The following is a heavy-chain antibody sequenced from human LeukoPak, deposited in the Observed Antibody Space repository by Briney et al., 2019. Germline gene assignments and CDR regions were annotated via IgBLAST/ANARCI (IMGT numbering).Heavy chain of an antibody. CDR2: IYTSGST. D-gene: IGHD3-10*01. V-gene: IGHV4-61*02. J-gene: IGHJ5*02. CDR3: ARDSRGSGSYPWWFDP. CDR1: GGSISSSSYY. Sequence: SETLSLTCTVSGGSISSSSYYWSWIRQPAGRGLEWIGRIYTSGSTNYNPSLKSRVTMSVDTSKNQFSLKLSSVTAADTAVYYCARDSRGSGSYPWWFDPWGQGTLVTVSS.